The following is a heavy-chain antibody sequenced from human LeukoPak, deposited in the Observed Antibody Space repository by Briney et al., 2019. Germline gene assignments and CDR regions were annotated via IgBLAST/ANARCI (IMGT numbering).Heavy chain of an antibody. Sequence: SETLSLTCTFSGTSISSSYWSWIRQPPGRGLGWIAYIYYSGSTNYNPSLKSRVTISVDTSKNQFSLKLSSVTAADTAVYYCARDSSVYYFDYWGQGTLVTVSS. CDR1: GTSISSSY. D-gene: IGHD3-22*01. V-gene: IGHV4-59*01. J-gene: IGHJ4*02. CDR2: IYYSGST. CDR3: ARDSSVYYFDY.